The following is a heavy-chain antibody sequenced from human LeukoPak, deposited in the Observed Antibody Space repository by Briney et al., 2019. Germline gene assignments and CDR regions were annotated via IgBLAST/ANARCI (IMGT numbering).Heavy chain of an antibody. CDR3: ARDTRNTIFGVVIPNWFDP. J-gene: IGHJ5*02. D-gene: IGHD3-3*01. V-gene: IGHV1-69*13. Sequence: SVKVSCKASGGAFSSYAISWVRQAPGQGLEWMGGIIPIFGTANYAQKFQGRVTITADESTSTAYMELSSLRSEDTAVYYCARDTRNTIFGVVIPNWFDPWGQGTLVTVSS. CDR1: GGAFSSYA. CDR2: IIPIFGTA.